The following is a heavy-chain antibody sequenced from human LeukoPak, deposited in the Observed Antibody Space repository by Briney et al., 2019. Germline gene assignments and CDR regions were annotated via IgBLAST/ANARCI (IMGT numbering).Heavy chain of an antibody. CDR2: INPNSGGT. CDR1: GYTFTGYY. V-gene: IGHV1-2*02. D-gene: IGHD4-17*01. CDR3: ARDGSTVTPPLDY. Sequence: ASVKASCKASGYTFTGYYMHWVRQAPGQGLEWMGWINPNSGGTNYAQKFQGRVTMTRDTSISTAYMELSRLRSDDTAVYYCARDGSTVTPPLDYWGQGTLVTVSS. J-gene: IGHJ4*02.